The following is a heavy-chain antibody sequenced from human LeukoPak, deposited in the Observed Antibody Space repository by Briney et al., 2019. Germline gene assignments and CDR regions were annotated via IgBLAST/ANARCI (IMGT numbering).Heavy chain of an antibody. J-gene: IGHJ6*02. V-gene: IGHV3-21*01. CDR2: ISGNSNYI. CDR1: GFTYSFSWHS. D-gene: IGHD3-22*01. Sequence: GGSLRLSCAASGFTYSFSWHSMNWVRQAPGKGLEWVSSISGNSNYIYYADSVKGRFTISRDNAKNTLYLQMNSLRAEDTAVYYCARSHYYDSSGNYYYYYGMDVWGQGTTVTVSS. CDR3: ARSHYYDSSGNYYYYYGMDV.